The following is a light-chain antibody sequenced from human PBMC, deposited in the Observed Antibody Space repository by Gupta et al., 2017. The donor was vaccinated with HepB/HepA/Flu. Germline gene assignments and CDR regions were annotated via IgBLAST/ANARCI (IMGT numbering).Light chain of an antibody. J-gene: IGLJ1*01. CDR1: TSDVGGYEY. V-gene: IGLV2-14*03. CDR2: DVS. CDR3: SSYTSTSTLEV. Sequence: QSALTQPASVSGSPGQSITIFCTGTTSDVGGYEYVSWYQKFPGKAPRLIIYDVSNRPSGVFSRVSGSKSGNTASLTISGLRTEDEADYYCSSYTSTSTLEVFGTGTKVTVL.